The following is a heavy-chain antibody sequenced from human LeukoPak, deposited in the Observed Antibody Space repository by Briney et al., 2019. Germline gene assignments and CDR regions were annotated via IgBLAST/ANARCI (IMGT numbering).Heavy chain of an antibody. CDR1: GGSISSYY. CDR2: IYTSGST. Sequence: SETLSLTCTVSGGSISSYYWSWIRQPAGKGLEWIGRIYTSGSTNYNPSLKSRVTMSVDTSKNQFSLKLSSVTAADTAVYYCARVIGYYYSHGVDIFYMDVWGKGTTVTVSS. D-gene: IGHD3-22*01. CDR3: ARVIGYYYSHGVDIFYMDV. V-gene: IGHV4-4*07. J-gene: IGHJ6*03.